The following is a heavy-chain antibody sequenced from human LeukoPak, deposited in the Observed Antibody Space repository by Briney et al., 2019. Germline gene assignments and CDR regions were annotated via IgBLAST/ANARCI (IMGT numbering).Heavy chain of an antibody. J-gene: IGHJ4*02. CDR1: GFTFSGSA. CDR2: ISGCDDKT. Sequence: GGSLRLSCAASGFTFSGSAMTWVRQAPGKGLQWVSTISGCDDKTYYAGSVKGRFTISRDFSKNMVHLHMNSLRVEDTAIYYCAKGPQLYSGYHPDYWGQGTLVTVSS. D-gene: IGHD5-12*01. V-gene: IGHV3-23*01. CDR3: AKGPQLYSGYHPDY.